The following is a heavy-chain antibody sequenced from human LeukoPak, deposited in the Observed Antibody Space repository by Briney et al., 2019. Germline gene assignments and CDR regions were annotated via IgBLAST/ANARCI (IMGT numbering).Heavy chain of an antibody. J-gene: IGHJ6*02. Sequence: GGSLRLSCAASGFTFSSYWMHWVRQAPGKGLVWVSRINSDGSSTSYADSVKGRFTISRDNAKNTLYLQMSSLRAEDTAVYYCARGPEIVVPGYGMDVWGQGTTVTVSS. CDR3: ARGPEIVVPGYGMDV. D-gene: IGHD2-2*01. V-gene: IGHV3-74*01. CDR1: GFTFSSYW. CDR2: INSDGSST.